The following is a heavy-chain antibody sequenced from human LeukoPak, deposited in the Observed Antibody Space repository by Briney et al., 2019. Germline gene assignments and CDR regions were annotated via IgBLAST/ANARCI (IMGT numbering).Heavy chain of an antibody. Sequence: ESLKISCKGSGYSFTSYWIGWVRQMPGKGLEWMGIIYPGDSDTRYSPSFQGQVTISADKSISTAYLQWSSLKASDTAMYYCARTRSIIMVRGNRLNWFDPWGQGTLVTVSS. D-gene: IGHD3-10*01. V-gene: IGHV5-51*01. CDR1: GYSFTSYW. CDR2: IYPGDSDT. J-gene: IGHJ5*02. CDR3: ARTRSIIMVRGNRLNWFDP.